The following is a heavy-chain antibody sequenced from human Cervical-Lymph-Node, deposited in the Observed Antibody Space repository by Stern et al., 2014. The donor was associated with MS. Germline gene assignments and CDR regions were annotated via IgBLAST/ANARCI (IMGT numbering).Heavy chain of an antibody. CDR2: VYYSGAT. Sequence: QLQLQESGPGLVKPSETLSLTCAVSGDSISSYTHYWAWIPQPPGKGLEWIGSVYYSGATYYTPSLKSPVTIPVDTSKNHFSLGLNSVTAADTAVYYCAKHACTGAACPFDLWGQGTLVTVSS. J-gene: IGHJ4*02. D-gene: IGHD2-8*02. V-gene: IGHV4-39*01. CDR1: GDSISSYTHY. CDR3: AKHACTGAACPFDL.